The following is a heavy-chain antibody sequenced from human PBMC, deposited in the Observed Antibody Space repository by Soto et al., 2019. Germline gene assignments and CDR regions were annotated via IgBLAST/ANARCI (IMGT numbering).Heavy chain of an antibody. CDR1: GYTFTKYA. CDR3: ARGQWLGVDY. Sequence: QVQLVQSGAEEKKPGASVKVSCKASGYTFTKYAMHWVRQAPGQSLEWMGWINAGNGNTKYSQKFQARVTITRDTSASTAYMELSSLRSEDTAVYYCARGQWLGVDYWGQGTLVTVSS. D-gene: IGHD6-19*01. V-gene: IGHV1-3*05. J-gene: IGHJ4*02. CDR2: INAGNGNT.